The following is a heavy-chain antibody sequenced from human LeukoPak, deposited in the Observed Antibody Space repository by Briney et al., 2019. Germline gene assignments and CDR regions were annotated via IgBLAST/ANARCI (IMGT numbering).Heavy chain of an antibody. Sequence: ASVKVSCKASGYTLTSYYMHWVRQAPGQGLEWMGIINPSGGSTSYAQKFQGRVTMTRDTSTSTVYMELSSLRSEDTAVYYCARDNSKTGIDYWGQGTLVTVSS. CDR2: INPSGGST. CDR3: ARDNSKTGIDY. CDR1: GYTLTSYY. J-gene: IGHJ4*02. V-gene: IGHV1-46*01. D-gene: IGHD7-27*01.